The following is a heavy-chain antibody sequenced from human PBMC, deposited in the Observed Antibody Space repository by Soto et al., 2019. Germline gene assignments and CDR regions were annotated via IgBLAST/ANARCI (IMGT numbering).Heavy chain of an antibody. CDR3: ARSIMITFGGVKDDAFDI. CDR1: GGSISSGGYY. CDR2: IYYSGST. V-gene: IGHV4-31*03. Sequence: KSSETLSLTCTVSGGSISSGGYYWSWIRQHPGKGLEWIGYIYYSGSTYYNPSLKSRVTISVDTSKNQFSLKLSSVTAADTAVYYCARSIMITFGGVKDDAFDIWGQGTMVTVSS. J-gene: IGHJ3*02. D-gene: IGHD3-16*01.